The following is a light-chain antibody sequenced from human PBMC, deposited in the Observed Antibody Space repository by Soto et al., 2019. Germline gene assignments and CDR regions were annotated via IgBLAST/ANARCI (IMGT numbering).Light chain of an antibody. CDR2: GNS. V-gene: IGLV1-40*01. CDR1: SSNIGAGYD. J-gene: IGLJ7*01. CDR3: QSYDGSLSGSV. Sequence: QSVLTQPPSVSGSPGQWVTISCTGSSSNIGAGYDVHWYQQLPGTAPKLLIYGNSNRPSGVPDRFSGSKSGTSASLAITGLQAEDEADYYCQSYDGSLSGSVFGGGTQLTVL.